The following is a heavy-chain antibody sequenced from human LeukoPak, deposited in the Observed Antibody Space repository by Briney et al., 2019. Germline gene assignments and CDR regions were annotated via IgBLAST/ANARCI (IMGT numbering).Heavy chain of an antibody. CDR2: IYPGDSDT. D-gene: IGHD3-16*01. CDR1: GYSFTSYW. Sequence: GESLKISCKGSGYSFTSYWIGWVRQMPGKGLERMGIIYPGDSDTRDSPSFLGQVTISADKSISTAYLQWSSLKASDTAMYYCARLGEIDAFDIWGQGTMVTVSS. J-gene: IGHJ3*02. V-gene: IGHV5-51*01. CDR3: ARLGEIDAFDI.